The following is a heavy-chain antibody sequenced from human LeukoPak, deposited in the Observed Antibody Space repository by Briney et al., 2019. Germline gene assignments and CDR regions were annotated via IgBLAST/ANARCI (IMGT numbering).Heavy chain of an antibody. CDR1: GFTFRTHL. CDR2: TSHDGGNQ. V-gene: IGHV3-30-3*01. D-gene: IGHD1-26*01. CDR3: AKDNRVGATDYYYYGMDV. Sequence: PGGSLRLSCAASGFTFRTHLMHWVRQAPGKGLEWVAVTSHDGGNQDYTDSVKGRFTISRDNAKNSLYLQMNSLRAEDAALYYCAKDNRVGATDYYYYGMDVWGQGTTVTVSS. J-gene: IGHJ6*02.